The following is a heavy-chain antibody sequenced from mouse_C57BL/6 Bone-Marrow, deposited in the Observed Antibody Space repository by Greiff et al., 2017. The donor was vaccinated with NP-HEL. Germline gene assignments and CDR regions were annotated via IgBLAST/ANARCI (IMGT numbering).Heavy chain of an antibody. V-gene: IGHV1-76*01. CDR3: ARSESSSDYFDY. CDR1: GYTFTDYY. Sequence: QVQLQQSGAELVRPGASVKLSCKASGYTFTDYYINWVKQRPGQGLEWIARIYPGSGNTYYNEKFKGKATLTAEKSSSTAYMQLSSLTSEDSAVYFCARSESSSDYFDYWGQGTTLTVSS. J-gene: IGHJ2*01. CDR2: IYPGSGNT. D-gene: IGHD3-2*02.